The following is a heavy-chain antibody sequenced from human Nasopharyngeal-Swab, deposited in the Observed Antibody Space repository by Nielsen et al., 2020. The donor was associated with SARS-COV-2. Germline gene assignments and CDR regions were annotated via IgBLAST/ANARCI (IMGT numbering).Heavy chain of an antibody. Sequence: PGKGLEWIGSIYYSGSTYYNPSLKSRVTISVDTSKNQFSLKLSSVTAADTAVYYCASPGVGATTFDYWGQGTLVTVS. J-gene: IGHJ4*02. CDR3: ASPGVGATTFDY. CDR2: IYYSGST. D-gene: IGHD1-26*01. V-gene: IGHV4-39*01.